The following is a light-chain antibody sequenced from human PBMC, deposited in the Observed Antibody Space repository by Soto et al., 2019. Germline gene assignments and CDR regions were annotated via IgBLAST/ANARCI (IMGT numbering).Light chain of an antibody. CDR1: SSDVGNYNL. V-gene: IGLV2-23*01. CDR3: CSYVRSNSLV. CDR2: EGS. Sequence: QSALTQPASVSGTPGQSITISCTGASSDVGNYNLVSWYQQHPGKAPKLMIYEGSNRPSGVSNRFSGSKSGNTASLTISGLQAEDEADYYCCSYVRSNSLVFGGGTKLTVL. J-gene: IGLJ3*02.